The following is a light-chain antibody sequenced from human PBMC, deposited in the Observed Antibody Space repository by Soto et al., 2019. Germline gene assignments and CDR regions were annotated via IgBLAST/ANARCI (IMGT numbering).Light chain of an antibody. J-gene: IGKJ5*01. CDR1: QSVSSY. Sequence: EIVLTQSPATLSLSPGERATISCRASQSVSSYLAWYQQKPGQAPRLLIYDASNRATGIPARFSGSGSGTDFTLTFSSLEPEDFAVYYCQQRSNWPPKITFGQGTRLEIK. CDR2: DAS. CDR3: QQRSNWPPKIT. V-gene: IGKV3-11*01.